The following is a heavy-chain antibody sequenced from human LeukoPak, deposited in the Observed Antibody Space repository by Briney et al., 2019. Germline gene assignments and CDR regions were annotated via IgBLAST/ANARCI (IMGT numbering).Heavy chain of an antibody. CDR1: GGSISSGDYY. V-gene: IGHV4-30-4*01. CDR3: ARVAYRYSSGWYLPYYFDY. J-gene: IGHJ4*02. D-gene: IGHD6-19*01. Sequence: SQTLSLTCTVSGGSISSGDYYWSWIRQPPGKGLEWIGYIYYSGSTYYNPSLKSRVTISVDTSKNQFSLKLSSVTAADTAVYYCARVAYRYSSGWYLPYYFDYWGQGTLVTVSS. CDR2: IYYSGST.